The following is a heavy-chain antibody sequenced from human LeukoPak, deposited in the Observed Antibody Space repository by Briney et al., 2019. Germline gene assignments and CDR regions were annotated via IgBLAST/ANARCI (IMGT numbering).Heavy chain of an antibody. CDR2: IKQDGSEK. J-gene: IGHJ3*02. Sequence: GGSLRLSCAASGFSLSSYWMTWVRQAPGKGLEWVANIKQDGSEKNYVDSVKGRFTISRDNAKNTVYLQMNSLRAEDTAVYYCAKDSRAYNYVRAFDIWGQGTVVTVSS. CDR1: GFSLSSYW. D-gene: IGHD3-10*02. CDR3: AKDSRAYNYVRAFDI. V-gene: IGHV3-7*03.